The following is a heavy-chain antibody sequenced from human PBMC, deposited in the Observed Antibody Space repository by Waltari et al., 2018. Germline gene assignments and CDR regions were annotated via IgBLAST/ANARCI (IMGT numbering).Heavy chain of an antibody. CDR2: VHHSGKT. V-gene: IGHV4-4*02. J-gene: IGHJ4*02. D-gene: IGHD2-2*01. CDR3: AGDRAIGLFFDY. Sequence: QVQLQEAGQGLVKPSGTLSLTCAFSGSSRSCYYWWGWVRQSPEKGREWIGQVHHSGKTHYNPSLQSRVAISLDKPKNHFSLNLNSVTAADTAIYYCAGDRAIGLFFDYWGRGTLVTVSS. CDR1: GSSRSCYYW.